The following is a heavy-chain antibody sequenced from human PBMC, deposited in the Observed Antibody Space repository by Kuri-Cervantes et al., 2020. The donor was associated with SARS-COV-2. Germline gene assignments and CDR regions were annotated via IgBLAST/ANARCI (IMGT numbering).Heavy chain of an antibody. CDR3: ARAHISGVVHDYYCSGLDV. D-gene: IGHD3-3*01. CDR1: GGTFSSYV. Sequence: SVKVSCKASGGTFSSYVISWVRQAPGQGLEWMGRIIPILGIANYAQKFQGRVTITADKSTSTAYMELSSLRSEDTAVYYCARAHISGVVHDYYCSGLDVWGLGTTVTVSS. V-gene: IGHV1-69*04. CDR2: IIPILGIA. J-gene: IGHJ6*02.